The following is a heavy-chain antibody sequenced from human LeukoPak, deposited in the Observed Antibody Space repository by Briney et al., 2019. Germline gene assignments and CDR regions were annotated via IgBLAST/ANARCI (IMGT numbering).Heavy chain of an antibody. V-gene: IGHV1-69*11. CDR2: IIPILGTA. J-gene: IGHJ4*02. D-gene: IGHD3-16*01. CDR3: ASGGNLYYFDY. Sequence: ASVKVSCKASGGTFSSYAISWVRQAPGQGLEWMGRIIPILGTANYAQKFQGRVTITTDESTSTAYMELSSLRSEDTAVYYCASGGNLYYFDYWGQGTLVTVSS. CDR1: GGTFSSYA.